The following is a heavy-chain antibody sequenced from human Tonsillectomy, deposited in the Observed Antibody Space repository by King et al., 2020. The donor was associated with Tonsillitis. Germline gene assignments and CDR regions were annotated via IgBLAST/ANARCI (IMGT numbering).Heavy chain of an antibody. CDR2: MNPNSGNT. D-gene: IGHD3-22*01. J-gene: IGHJ4*02. CDR3: ARVSGSSGYYYFDY. V-gene: IGHV1-8*01. CDR1: GYTFTSYD. Sequence: VQLVESGAEVKKPGASVKVSCKASGYTFTSYDINWVRQATGQGLEWMGWMNPNSGNTGYAQKFQGRVTMTRNTSISTAYMELSSLRSEDTAVYYCARVSGSSGYYYFDYWGQGTLVTVSS.